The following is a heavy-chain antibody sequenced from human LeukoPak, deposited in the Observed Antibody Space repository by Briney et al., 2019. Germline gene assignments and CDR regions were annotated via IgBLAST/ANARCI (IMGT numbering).Heavy chain of an antibody. Sequence: GGSLRLSCAASGFTFSSYAMSWVRQAPGKGLEWVSAISGSGGSTYYADSVKGRFTISRDNSKNTLYLQMNSLRAEDTAVYYCAKDGAVTTARPGGFDYWGQGTLVTVSS. V-gene: IGHV3-23*01. CDR3: AKDGAVTTARPGGFDY. D-gene: IGHD4-17*01. J-gene: IGHJ4*02. CDR2: ISGSGGST. CDR1: GFTFSSYA.